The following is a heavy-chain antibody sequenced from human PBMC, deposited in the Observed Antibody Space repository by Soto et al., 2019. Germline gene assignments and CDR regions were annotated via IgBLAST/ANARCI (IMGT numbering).Heavy chain of an antibody. J-gene: IGHJ4*02. CDR3: ARGRNSFDY. CDR2: TRSKAMSYST. Sequence: EVQLVESGGALVQPGGSLRLSCAASGFIFSDYYMDWVRQAPGQGLEWVGRTRSKAMSYSTEYAASVKGRFTISRDESQNLLFLQMNSLRTEDTAVYYCARGRNSFDYWGQGTLVTVSS. CDR1: GFIFSDYY. V-gene: IGHV3-72*01.